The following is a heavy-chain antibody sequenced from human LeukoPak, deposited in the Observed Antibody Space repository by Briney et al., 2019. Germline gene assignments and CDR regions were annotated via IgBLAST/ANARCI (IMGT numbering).Heavy chain of an antibody. V-gene: IGHV1-18*01. CDR1: GYTFTSYG. CDR2: ISAYNGNT. D-gene: IGHD1-26*01. CDR3: ARDQTVRLGAIPGPLDAFDI. J-gene: IGHJ3*02. Sequence: ASVKVSCKASGYTFTSYGISWVRQAPGQGLEWMGWISAYNGNTNYAQKLQGRVTMTTDTSTSTAYMELRSLRSDDTAVYYCARDQTVRLGAIPGPLDAFDIWGQGTMVTDSS.